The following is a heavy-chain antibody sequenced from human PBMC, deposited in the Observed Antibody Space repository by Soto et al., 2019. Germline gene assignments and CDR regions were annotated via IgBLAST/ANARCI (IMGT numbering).Heavy chain of an antibody. CDR3: ARGYYDILTGYYDRMAFDI. D-gene: IGHD3-9*01. CDR2: NSAYNGNT. J-gene: IGHJ3*02. CDR1: GYTFTSYG. V-gene: IGHV1-18*01. Sequence: QVQLVQSGAEVKKPGASVKVSCKASGYTFTSYGISWVRQAPGQGLEWMGWNSAYNGNTNYAQKLQGRVTMTTDTSTSTAYMELRSLRSDDTAVYYCARGYYDILTGYYDRMAFDIWGQGTMVTVSS.